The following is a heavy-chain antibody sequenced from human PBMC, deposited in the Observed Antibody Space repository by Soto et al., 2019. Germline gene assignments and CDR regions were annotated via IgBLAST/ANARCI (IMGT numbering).Heavy chain of an antibody. D-gene: IGHD4-17*01. CDR3: ASGSTLAPGDF. CDR2: AHSTGST. Sequence: LSLTCTVSGGSISTNSYYGGWIRQPPGRGLEWIGCAHSTGSTYYNPSLKSRVNIYIDTSKNQFSLKLSSVTASDTAVYYCASGSTLAPGDFWGQGTLVTVSS. CDR1: GGSISTNSYY. J-gene: IGHJ4*02. V-gene: IGHV4-39*01.